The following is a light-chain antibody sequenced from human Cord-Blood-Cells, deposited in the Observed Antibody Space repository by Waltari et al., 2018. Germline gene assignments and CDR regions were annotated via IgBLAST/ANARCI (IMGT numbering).Light chain of an antibody. CDR2: AAS. CDR1: QSISSY. Sequence: DIQMTQSPSSLSASVVDRASITCRASQSISSYLNWYQQKQGKAPKLLIYAASSLQSGVPSRFSGSGSGTDFTLTISSLQPEDFATYYGQQSYSTPPSFGQGTKLEIK. CDR3: QQSYSTPPS. J-gene: IGKJ2*03. V-gene: IGKV1-39*01.